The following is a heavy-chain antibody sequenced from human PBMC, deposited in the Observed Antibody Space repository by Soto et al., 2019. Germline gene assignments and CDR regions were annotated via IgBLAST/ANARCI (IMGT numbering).Heavy chain of an antibody. Sequence: EVQLLESGGGLVQPGGSLRLSCAASGFTFSNYAMSWVRQAPGKGLEWVSGITGNGGSTYYADSVKGRFTISRDNSKDTLYLQMNSLTVEDTAVYYCAKGSDNGGVLIRYLDLWGRGTLVTVSS. V-gene: IGHV3-23*01. J-gene: IGHJ2*01. CDR3: AKGSDNGGVLIRYLDL. D-gene: IGHD2-8*01. CDR1: GFTFSNYA. CDR2: ITGNGGST.